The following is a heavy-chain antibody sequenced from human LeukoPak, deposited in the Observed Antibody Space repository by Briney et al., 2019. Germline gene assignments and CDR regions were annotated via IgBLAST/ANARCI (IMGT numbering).Heavy chain of an antibody. CDR3: AREGVRNWFDP. J-gene: IGHJ5*02. V-gene: IGHV3-30-3*01. Sequence: GTSLRLSCAASGFTFSSYAMHWVRQAPGKGLEWVAVISYDGSNKYYADSVKGRFTISRDNSKNTLYLQMNSLRAEDTAVYYCAREGVRNWFDPWGQGTLVTVSS. CDR1: GFTFSSYA. CDR2: ISYDGSNK. D-gene: IGHD3-16*01.